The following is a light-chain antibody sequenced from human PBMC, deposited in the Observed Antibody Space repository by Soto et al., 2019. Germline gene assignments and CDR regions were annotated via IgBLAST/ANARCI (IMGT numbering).Light chain of an antibody. V-gene: IGLV2-23*02. J-gene: IGLJ3*02. CDR2: EVS. CDR1: SSNVGSYNF. Sequence: QSVLTQPASVPGSRGQSITISCTGTSSNVGSYNFVSWYRQYPGKAPDLIIYEVSQRPSTFFNRFSGSKSGNTASLTISGLQSDDEADYYCCSYAGNNALVFGGGTKLTVL. CDR3: CSYAGNNALV.